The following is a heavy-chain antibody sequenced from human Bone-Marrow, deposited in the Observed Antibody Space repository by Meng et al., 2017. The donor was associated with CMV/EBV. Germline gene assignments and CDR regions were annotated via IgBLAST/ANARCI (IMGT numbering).Heavy chain of an antibody. V-gene: IGHV3-21*01. CDR2: ISSSSSYV. D-gene: IGHD6-25*01. Sequence: GESLKISCAASGFTFSSYSMNWVRQAPGKGLEWVSSISSSSSYVYYADSVKGRFTISRDNAKNSLYLQMNSLRAEDTAVYYCARESGDYWGQGTLVTVSS. CDR3: ARESGDY. J-gene: IGHJ4*02. CDR1: GFTFSSYS.